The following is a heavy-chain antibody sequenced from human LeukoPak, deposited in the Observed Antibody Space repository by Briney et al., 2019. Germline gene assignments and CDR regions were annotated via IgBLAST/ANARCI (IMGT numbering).Heavy chain of an antibody. CDR1: GFTVSGNY. V-gene: IGHV3-53*05. CDR3: ARLATNTDIDY. D-gene: IGHD2-2*02. Sequence: GGSLRLSCAASGFTVSGNYMSWVRQAPGKGLEWVSIIYSGGSTYYADSVKGRFTISRDNSKNTLYLQMNSLRAEDTAVYYCARLATNTDIDYWGQGTLVTVSS. CDR2: IYSGGST. J-gene: IGHJ4*02.